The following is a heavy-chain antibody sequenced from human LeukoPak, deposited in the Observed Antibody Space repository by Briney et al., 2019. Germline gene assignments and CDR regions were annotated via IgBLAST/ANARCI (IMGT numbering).Heavy chain of an antibody. D-gene: IGHD5-12*01. J-gene: IGHJ3*02. CDR1: GYIFTSYG. CDR2: ISAYNGYT. Sequence: ASVKVSCKASGYIFTSYGMSWVRQAHGQGLEWVGLISAYNGYTNYAHNLQGRVTMITDTSTSTAYMELRSRMSDDTAVYFCARGRRRLQPGDIWGERTMVTASS. CDR3: ARGRRRLQPGDI. V-gene: IGHV1-18*01.